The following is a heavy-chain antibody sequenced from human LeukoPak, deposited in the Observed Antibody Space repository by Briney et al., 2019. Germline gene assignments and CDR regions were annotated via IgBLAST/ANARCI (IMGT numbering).Heavy chain of an antibody. CDR3: ARDSREGASYSSSWYYFDY. D-gene: IGHD6-13*01. V-gene: IGHV4-59*01. Sequence: SETLSLTCTVAGRSISSYYWSWIRQPPRKGLEWVGYIYYSGSNNYHPSLKSRVTISGDTSTNQFSLKLSSVAVTATAVYYCARDSREGASYSSSWYYFDYWGQGTLVTVSS. J-gene: IGHJ4*02. CDR2: IYYSGSN. CDR1: GRSISSYY.